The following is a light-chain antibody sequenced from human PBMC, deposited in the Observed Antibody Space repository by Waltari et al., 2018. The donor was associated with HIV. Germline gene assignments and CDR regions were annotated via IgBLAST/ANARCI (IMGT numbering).Light chain of an antibody. CDR1: QAISNN. Sequence: DTEMTQPPSSLPAPGGDKHTITCRARQAISNNLAWYQQNPGKVPKRLIYGASTLQSGVPSRFSGSGSGTDFTLTISSLQPDDVATYYCQNYNSAPPTFGQGTRLDIK. V-gene: IGKV1-27*01. J-gene: IGKJ5*01. CDR3: QNYNSAPPT. CDR2: GAS.